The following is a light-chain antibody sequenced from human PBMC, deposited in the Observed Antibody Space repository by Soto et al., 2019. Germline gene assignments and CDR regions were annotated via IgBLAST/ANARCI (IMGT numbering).Light chain of an antibody. Sequence: DIVLTQSPGTLSLSPGERATLSCRASQSVSSVYLAWFQQRPGQAPRLLIYGASSRAPGIPDRFSGSGSGTDFTLTISRLASEDFAVYYCQQYGTSPFTFGQGTKLEIK. CDR2: GAS. J-gene: IGKJ2*01. CDR3: QQYGTSPFT. V-gene: IGKV3-20*01. CDR1: QSVSSVY.